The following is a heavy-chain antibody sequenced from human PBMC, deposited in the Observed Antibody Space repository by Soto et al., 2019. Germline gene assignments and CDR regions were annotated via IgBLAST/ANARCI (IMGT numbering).Heavy chain of an antibody. CDR1: GFTFSSYS. J-gene: IGHJ5*02. D-gene: IGHD6-13*01. Sequence: GGSLRLSCAASGFTFSSYSMNWVRQAPGKGLEWVSYISSSSSTIYYADSVKGRFTISRDNAKNSLYLQMNSLRAEDTAVYYCARHPERIAEIGWFDPWGQGTLVTV. CDR3: ARHPERIAEIGWFDP. V-gene: IGHV3-48*01. CDR2: ISSSSSTI.